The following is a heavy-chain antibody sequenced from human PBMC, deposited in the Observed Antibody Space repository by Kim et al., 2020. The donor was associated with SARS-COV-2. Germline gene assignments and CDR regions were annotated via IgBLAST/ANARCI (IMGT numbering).Heavy chain of an antibody. CDR1: GFTFSSYS. J-gene: IGHJ4*02. CDR2: ISSSSSYI. Sequence: GGSLRLSCAASGFTFSSYSMNWVRQAPGKGLEWVSSISSSSSYIYYADSVKGRFTISRDNAKNSLYLQMNSLRAEDTAVYYCARDGVGAAMGYWGQGTLVTVSS. CDR3: ARDGVGAAMGY. V-gene: IGHV3-21*01. D-gene: IGHD2-2*01.